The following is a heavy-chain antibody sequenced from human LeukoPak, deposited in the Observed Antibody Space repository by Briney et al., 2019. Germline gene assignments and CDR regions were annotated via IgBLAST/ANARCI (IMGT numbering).Heavy chain of an antibody. Sequence: PGGSPRLSCAASGFTFDDYAMHWVRQVPGKGLEWVSGISWNSGSIGYADSVKGRFTISRDNAKNSLYLQMNSLRGEDMALYYCARGLYGSGSHLTPFDYWGQGTLVTVSS. J-gene: IGHJ4*02. V-gene: IGHV3-9*03. CDR3: ARGLYGSGSHLTPFDY. D-gene: IGHD3-10*01. CDR2: ISWNSGSI. CDR1: GFTFDDYA.